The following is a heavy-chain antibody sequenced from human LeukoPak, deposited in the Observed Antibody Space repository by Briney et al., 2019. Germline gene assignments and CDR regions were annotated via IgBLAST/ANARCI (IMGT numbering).Heavy chain of an antibody. CDR2: IIPVLGIA. CDR3: AAPQSRISSYYYVMDV. V-gene: IGHV1-69*10. CDR1: GGTFRSCA. D-gene: IGHD2-15*01. J-gene: IGHJ6*02. Sequence: GASVKVSCKASGGTFRSCAFTWVRQAPGQGLEWMGGIIPVLGIANYAQKFQGRVTITADESTSTAYMELSSLISEDTAVYYCAAPQSRISSYYYVMDVWGQGTTVTVSS.